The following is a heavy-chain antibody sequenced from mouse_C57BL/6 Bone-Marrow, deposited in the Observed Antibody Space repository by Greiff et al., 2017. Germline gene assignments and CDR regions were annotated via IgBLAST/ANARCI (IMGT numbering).Heavy chain of an antibody. CDR2: INSDGSST. D-gene: IGHD2-4*01. Sequence: EVKLMESEGGLVQPGSSVKLSCTASGYTFSDYYMAWVRQVPEKGLEWVANINSDGSSTYYLDSLKSRFIISRDNATNILYLQMSSLTSEDTATYDGSVYYDYERNYAMDYWGQGTSVTVSS. CDR1: GYTFSDYY. V-gene: IGHV5-16*01. J-gene: IGHJ4*01. CDR3: SVYYDYERNYAMDY.